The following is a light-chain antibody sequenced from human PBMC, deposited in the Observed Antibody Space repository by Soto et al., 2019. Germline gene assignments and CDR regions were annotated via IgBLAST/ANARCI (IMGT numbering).Light chain of an antibody. CDR3: QQYKNWPPLT. CDR2: GAS. J-gene: IGKJ4*01. V-gene: IGKV3-15*01. Sequence: EIVMSQSPSTLSVSPGERASLYFRASQSVSSNLAWYQQKPGQAPRLLIYGASTRATGIPARFSGSGSGTEFTLTISSLQSEDFAVYYCQQYKNWPPLTFAGGTKVAIK. CDR1: QSVSSN.